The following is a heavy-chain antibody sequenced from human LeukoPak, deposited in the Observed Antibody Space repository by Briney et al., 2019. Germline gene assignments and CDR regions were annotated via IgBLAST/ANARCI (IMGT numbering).Heavy chain of an antibody. CDR2: IRYDGSNK. J-gene: IGHJ4*02. V-gene: IGHV3-30*02. D-gene: IGHD3-22*01. CDR1: GFTLSSYG. Sequence: GGSLRLSCAASGFTLSSYGMHWVRQAPGKGLEWVAFIRYDGSNKYYADSVKGRFTISRDNSKNTLYLQMNSLRAEDTAVYYCAKGGVVVIENWGQGTLVTVSS. CDR3: AKGGVVVIEN.